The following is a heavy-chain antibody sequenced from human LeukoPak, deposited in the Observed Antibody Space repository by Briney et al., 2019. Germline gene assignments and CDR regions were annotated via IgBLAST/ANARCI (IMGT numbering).Heavy chain of an antibody. J-gene: IGHJ6*02. CDR3: AKDLQWGDYYYGMDV. D-gene: IGHD1-26*01. V-gene: IGHV3-23*01. Sequence: QPGGSLRLSCAASGFTFSTYAMRWVRHAPGKGLVWVSAISGSGGSTYHADSVKGRFTISRDNSKNTLYLQMNSLRAEDTAVYYCAKDLQWGDYYYGMDVWGQGTTVTVSS. CDR2: ISGSGGST. CDR1: GFTFSTYA.